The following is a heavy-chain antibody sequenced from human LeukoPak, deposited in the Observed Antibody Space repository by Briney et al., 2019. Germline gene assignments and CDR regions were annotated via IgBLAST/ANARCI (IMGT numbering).Heavy chain of an antibody. Sequence: GGSLRLSCAASGFTFSNYAMHWVLQAPGKGLEWVSLISSDGTYEYYADSVKGRFTISRDNSKNTSYLQLNSLRAEDTAVYYCARDSTYYYDSGSSGPHYFDNWGQGTLVTVSS. J-gene: IGHJ4*02. CDR3: ARDSTYYYDSGSSGPHYFDN. D-gene: IGHD3-10*01. CDR2: ISSDGTYE. V-gene: IGHV3-30*01. CDR1: GFTFSNYA.